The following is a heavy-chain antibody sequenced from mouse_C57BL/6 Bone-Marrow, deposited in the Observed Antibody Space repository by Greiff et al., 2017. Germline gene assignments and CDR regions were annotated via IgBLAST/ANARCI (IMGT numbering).Heavy chain of an antibody. Sequence: VQLQQSGAELVRPGASVKLSCTASGFNIKDDYMHWVKQRPEQGLEWIGWIDPENGDTEYASKFQSKATITADTSSNTAYLQLSSLTSEGTAVYYCTSITTVAYYAMDYWGQGTSVTVSS. CDR2: IDPENGDT. V-gene: IGHV14-4*01. D-gene: IGHD1-1*01. CDR3: TSITTVAYYAMDY. CDR1: GFNIKDDY. J-gene: IGHJ4*01.